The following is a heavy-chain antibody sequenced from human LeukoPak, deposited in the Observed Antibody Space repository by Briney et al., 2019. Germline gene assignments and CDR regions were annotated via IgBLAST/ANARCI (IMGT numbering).Heavy chain of an antibody. CDR3: ARTVTTNWFDP. CDR1: GYTFTGYH. D-gene: IGHD4-17*01. J-gene: IGHJ5*02. V-gene: IGHV1-2*02. Sequence: ASVKVSCKTSGYTFTGYHMHWVRQAPGQGLEWMGWINCNSGGTNYAQKFQGRVTLTRDTSISTAYMELSSLRSDDTAVYYCARTVTTNWFDPWGQGTLVTVSS. CDR2: INCNSGGT.